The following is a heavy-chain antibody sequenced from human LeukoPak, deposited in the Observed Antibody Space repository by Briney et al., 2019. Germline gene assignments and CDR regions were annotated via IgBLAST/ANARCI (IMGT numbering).Heavy chain of an antibody. CDR1: GFTFDDYA. CDR3: AKDMSKVGTTYDY. CDR2: ISWNSGSI. Sequence: PGGSLRLSCAASGFTFDDYAMHWVRQAPGKGLEWVSGISWNSGSIGYADSVKGRFTISRDNAKNSLYLQMNSLRAEDTALYYCAKDMSKVGTTYDYWGQGTLVTVSS. D-gene: IGHD1-1*01. V-gene: IGHV3-9*01. J-gene: IGHJ4*02.